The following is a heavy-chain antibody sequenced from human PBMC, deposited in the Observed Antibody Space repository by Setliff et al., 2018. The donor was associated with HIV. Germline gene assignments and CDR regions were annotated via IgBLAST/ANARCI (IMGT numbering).Heavy chain of an antibody. CDR1: GGSFSAYY. CDR2: IHHSGST. V-gene: IGHV4-34*01. J-gene: IGHJ4*02. CDR3: AREDSDGYVDV. Sequence: LSLTCAVYGGSFSAYYWSWIRQPPGKGLEWIGEIHHSGSTNYNPSLKSRVTISVDTSKKHFSLKLTSVTAADTAMYYCAREDSDGYVDVWGQGTLVTVSS. D-gene: IGHD2-21*02.